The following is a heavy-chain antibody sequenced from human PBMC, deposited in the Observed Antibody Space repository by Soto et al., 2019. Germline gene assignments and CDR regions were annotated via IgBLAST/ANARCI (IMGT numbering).Heavy chain of an antibody. Sequence: QVQLVESGGGVVQPGRSLRLSCAASGFTFSSYAMHWVRQAPGKGLEWVAVISYDGSNKFYADSVKGRFTISRDNSKNTFYLQMNSLRAEDTAVYYCAREVIINHYYYYGMDVWGQGTTVTVSS. J-gene: IGHJ6*02. CDR2: ISYDGSNK. D-gene: IGHD3-9*01. V-gene: IGHV3-30-3*01. CDR3: AREVIINHYYYYGMDV. CDR1: GFTFSSYA.